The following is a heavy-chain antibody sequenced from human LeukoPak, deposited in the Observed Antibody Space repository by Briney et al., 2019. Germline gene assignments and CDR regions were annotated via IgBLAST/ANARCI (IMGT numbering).Heavy chain of an antibody. Sequence: GGSLRLSCAASGFTFSTSSMNWVRQVPGKGLEWVSSISSASTFIHYANSVKGRFTISRDNANNSVYLQMNSLRAEDTAVYYCARDDCSSTRCYTADYWGQGILVTVSS. CDR2: ISSASTFI. CDR1: GFTFSTSS. V-gene: IGHV3-21*01. CDR3: ARDDCSSTRCYTADY. D-gene: IGHD2-2*02. J-gene: IGHJ4*02.